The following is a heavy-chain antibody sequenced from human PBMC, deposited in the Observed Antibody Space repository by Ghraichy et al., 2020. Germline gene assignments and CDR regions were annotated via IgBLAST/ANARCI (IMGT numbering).Heavy chain of an antibody. V-gene: IGHV4-31*03. CDR1: GGSISSDGYY. CDR3: ARGITAAPVKGAFDL. Sequence: SETLSLTCTVSGGSISSDGYYWNWIRQHPGKGLEWIGYIYYSGSTYYNPSLKSRLVMSVGTSTNQFSLQLRSVTAADTAIYYCARGITAAPVKGAFDLWGQGTLVSVSS. CDR2: IYYSGST. J-gene: IGHJ3*01. D-gene: IGHD2-2*01.